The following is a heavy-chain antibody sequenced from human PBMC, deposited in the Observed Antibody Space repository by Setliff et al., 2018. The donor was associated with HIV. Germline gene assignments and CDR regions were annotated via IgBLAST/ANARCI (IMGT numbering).Heavy chain of an antibody. CDR2: IIHSGST. CDR3: ARRSGWSEDY. V-gene: IGHV4-34*12. J-gene: IGHJ4*02. D-gene: IGHD6-19*01. Sequence: SETLSXTXAVYGGSFSGYYWSWIRQPPGKGLEWIGEIIHSGSTNYNPSLKSRVTISVDTSKNQFSLKLSSVTAADTAVYYCARRSGWSEDYWGQGTLVTVSS. CDR1: GGSFSGYY.